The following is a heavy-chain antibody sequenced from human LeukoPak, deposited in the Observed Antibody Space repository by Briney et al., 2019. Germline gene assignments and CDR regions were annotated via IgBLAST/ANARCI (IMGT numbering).Heavy chain of an antibody. CDR2: VGGSDDTA. J-gene: IGHJ3*02. V-gene: IGHV3-23*01. CDR3: AKKSFSTGAFDI. D-gene: IGHD3-3*02. CDR1: GFTFRSSV. Sequence: GGSLRLSCAASGFTFRSSVMSWVRQAPGRGLECVSSVGGSDDTANYAASVTGRFTISRDNSKTSVYLQMSNLGAEDTAIYYCAKKSFSTGAFDIWGQGTMVTVSS.